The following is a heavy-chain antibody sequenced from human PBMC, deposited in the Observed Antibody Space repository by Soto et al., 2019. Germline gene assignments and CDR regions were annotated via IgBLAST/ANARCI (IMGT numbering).Heavy chain of an antibody. Sequence: ASVKVSCKASGYTFTNNYIHWVRRAPGQGLEWMGTINPSAGNTNYAQKFQGRVTLTRDTSTSTVYMDLRSLTSEDTAVYYCARDSDYVWGSYSDYWGQGNLVTVSS. CDR1: GYTFTNNY. J-gene: IGHJ4*02. CDR2: INPSAGNT. D-gene: IGHD3-16*01. V-gene: IGHV1-46*01. CDR3: ARDSDYVWGSYSDY.